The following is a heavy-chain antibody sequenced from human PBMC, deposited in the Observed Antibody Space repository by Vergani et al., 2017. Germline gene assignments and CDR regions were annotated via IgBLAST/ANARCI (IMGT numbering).Heavy chain of an antibody. CDR3: AREKPAREMGEILWFGELVLGGMDV. V-gene: IGHV1-2*02. J-gene: IGHJ6*02. Sequence: QVQLVQSGAEVKKPGASVKVSCKASGYTFTGYYMHWVRQAPGQGLEWMGWINPNSGGTNYAQKVQGRVTMTRDTSISTAYMELSRLRFDDTAVYYCAREKPAREMGEILWFGELVLGGMDVWGQGTTVTVSS. CDR2: INPNSGGT. CDR1: GYTFTGYY. D-gene: IGHD3-10*01.